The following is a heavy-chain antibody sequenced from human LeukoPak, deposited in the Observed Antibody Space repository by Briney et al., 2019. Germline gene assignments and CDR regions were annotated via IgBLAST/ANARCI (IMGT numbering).Heavy chain of an antibody. D-gene: IGHD3-16*01. CDR3: SLFPGEGDPFDI. CDR1: GGSISSGDYY. Sequence: SETLSLTCTVSGGSISSGDYYWSWIRQPPGKGLEWIGYIYYSGSTSYNPSLKSRLTISVDTSKNQFSLKLSSVTAADTAVYYCSLFPGEGDPFDIWGQGTMVTVSS. J-gene: IGHJ3*02. V-gene: IGHV4-30-4*01. CDR2: IYYSGST.